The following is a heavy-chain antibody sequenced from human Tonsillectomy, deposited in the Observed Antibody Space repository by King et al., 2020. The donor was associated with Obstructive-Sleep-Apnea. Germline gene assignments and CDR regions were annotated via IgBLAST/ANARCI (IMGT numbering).Heavy chain of an antibody. Sequence: VQLVESGAEGKKPGESLKISCKGSGYSFTSYWSAWVRQRPGKGLEWMGIIYPVDSDTRYSPSFQGQVTISVDKSMTTAYLQWNSLKASDTAIYYCARSGGLTAWYDPWGQGTLVTVSS. D-gene: IGHD3-10*01. CDR1: GYSFTSYW. CDR2: IYPVDSDT. CDR3: ARSGGLTAWYDP. V-gene: IGHV5-51*01. J-gene: IGHJ5*02.